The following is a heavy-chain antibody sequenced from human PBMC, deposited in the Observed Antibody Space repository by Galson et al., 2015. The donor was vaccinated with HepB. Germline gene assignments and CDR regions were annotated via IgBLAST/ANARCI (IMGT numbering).Heavy chain of an antibody. D-gene: IGHD3-22*01. V-gene: IGHV5-10-1*01. CDR2: IDPSGSYT. CDR1: GYSFTSYW. J-gene: IGHJ4*02. CDR3: ASAHYYDSSGYYPDY. Sequence: SGAEVKKPGASLMISCKGSGYSFTSYWISWVRQMPGKGLEWLGRIDPSGSYTNYSPSFHGHVTISADQSISTAYLQWSSLKASDPAMSSCASAHYYDSSGYYPDYWGQGTLVTVSS.